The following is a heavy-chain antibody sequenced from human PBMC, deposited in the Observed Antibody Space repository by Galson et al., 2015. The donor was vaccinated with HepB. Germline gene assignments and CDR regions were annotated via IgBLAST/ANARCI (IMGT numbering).Heavy chain of an antibody. CDR2: INPNSGGT. CDR3: ARAGRGQGRGGYCSSTSCQTIGPFYYYYMDV. CDR1: GYTFTGYY. D-gene: IGHD2-2*01. Sequence: SVKVSCKASGYTFTGYYMHWVRQAPGQGLEWMGWINPNSGGTNYAQKFQGRVTMTRDTSISTAYMELSRLRSDDTAVYYCARAGRGQGRGGYCSSTSCQTIGPFYYYYMDVWGKGTTVTVSS. J-gene: IGHJ6*03. V-gene: IGHV1-2*02.